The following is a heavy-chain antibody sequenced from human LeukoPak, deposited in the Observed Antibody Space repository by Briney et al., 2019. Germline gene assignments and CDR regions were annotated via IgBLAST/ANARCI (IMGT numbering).Heavy chain of an antibody. CDR2: IYYSGST. CDR3: AGTSWRVFDP. J-gene: IGHJ5*02. CDR1: GGSISSSSYY. V-gene: IGHV4-39*01. Sequence: SETLSLTCTVSGGSISSSSYYWGWLRQPPGKGLVWIGSIYYSGSTYYNPSLKRRVTISVDTSKNQFSLKLSSVTAADTAVYYCAGTSWRVFDPWGQGTLVTVSS.